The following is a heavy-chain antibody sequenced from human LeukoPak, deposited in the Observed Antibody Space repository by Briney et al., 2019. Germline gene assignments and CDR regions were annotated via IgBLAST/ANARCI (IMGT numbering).Heavy chain of an antibody. D-gene: IGHD3-22*01. V-gene: IGHV3-21*01. J-gene: IGHJ4*02. CDR3: VRVTTTYYYDSGGYCDY. Sequence: KPGGSLRLSCAASGFTFSTYRMNWVRQAPGKGLEWVSSISSTSSHIYYADSVKGRFTISRDNAKNSLHLRMNSLRADDSAVYYCVRVTTTYYYDSGGYCDYWGQGTLVTVSS. CDR2: ISSTSSHI. CDR1: GFTFSTYR.